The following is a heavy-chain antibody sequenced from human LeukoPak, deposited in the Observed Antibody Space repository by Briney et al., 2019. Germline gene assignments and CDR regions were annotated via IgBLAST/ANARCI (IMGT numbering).Heavy chain of an antibody. Sequence: SGTLSLTCAVSGDSITTTNWWAWVRQPPGKGLGWIGEIYHSGTTNYGPSLKSRVTMSVDKSRNQFSLKLSSVTAADTAVYYCARLRYFDWLLSHWGQGTLVTVSS. D-gene: IGHD3-9*01. CDR3: ARLRYFDWLLSH. CDR1: GDSITTTNW. V-gene: IGHV4-4*02. J-gene: IGHJ4*02. CDR2: IYHSGTT.